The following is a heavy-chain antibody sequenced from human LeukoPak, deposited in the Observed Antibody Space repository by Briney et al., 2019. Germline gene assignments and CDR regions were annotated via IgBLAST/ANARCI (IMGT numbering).Heavy chain of an antibody. CDR1: GGTFSSYA. V-gene: IGHV1-69*13. J-gene: IGHJ4*02. D-gene: IGHD1-26*01. CDR2: IIPIFGTA. CDR3: AGDEGSPSGSYYDY. Sequence: ASVKVSCKASGGTFSSYAISWVRQAPGQGLEWMGGIIPIFGTANYAQKFQGRVTITADESTSTAYMELSSLRSEDTAVYYCAGDEGSPSGSYYDYWGQGTLVTVSS.